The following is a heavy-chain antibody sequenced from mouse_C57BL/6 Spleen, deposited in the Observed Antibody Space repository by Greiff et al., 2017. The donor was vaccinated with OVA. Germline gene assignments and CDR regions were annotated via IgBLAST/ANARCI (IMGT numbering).Heavy chain of an antibody. CDR1: GYSITSGYY. CDR2: ISYDGSN. D-gene: IGHD2-1*01. Sequence: EVQLVESGPGLVKPSQSLSLTCSVTGYSITSGYYWNWIRQFPGNKLEWMGYISYDGSNNYNPSLKNRISITRDTSKNQFFLKLNSVTTEDTATYYCARFLLGHAMDYWGQGTSVTVSS. J-gene: IGHJ4*01. V-gene: IGHV3-6*01. CDR3: ARFLLGHAMDY.